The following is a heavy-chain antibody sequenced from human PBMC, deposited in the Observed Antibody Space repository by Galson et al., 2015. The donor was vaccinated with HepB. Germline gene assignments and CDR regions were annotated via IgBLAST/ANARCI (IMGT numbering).Heavy chain of an antibody. D-gene: IGHD3-9*01. CDR3: ARPYDILTGQDY. V-gene: IGHV4-34*01. J-gene: IGHJ4*02. CDR1: GGSFSGYY. CDR2: INHSGST. Sequence: SETLSLTCAVYGGSFSGYYWSWIRQPPGKGLEWIGEINHSGSTNYNPSLKSRVTISVDTSKNQFSLKLSSVTAADMAVYYCARPYDILTGQDYWGQGTLVTVSS.